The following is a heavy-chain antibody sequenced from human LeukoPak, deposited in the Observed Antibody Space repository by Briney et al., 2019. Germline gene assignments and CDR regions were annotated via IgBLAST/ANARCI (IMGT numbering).Heavy chain of an antibody. Sequence: VASVNVSCKASGYTFSNYGITWVRQAPGQGLEWMGWIYPNTGDTNYEQKFQGRVTMTIDTSTSTAYMEVRSLRSDDTAVYYCARDRVTSHTDAFDIWGQGTMVTLSS. CDR3: ARDRVTSHTDAFDI. J-gene: IGHJ3*02. D-gene: IGHD5-18*01. V-gene: IGHV1-18*01. CDR2: IYPNTGDT. CDR1: GYTFSNYG.